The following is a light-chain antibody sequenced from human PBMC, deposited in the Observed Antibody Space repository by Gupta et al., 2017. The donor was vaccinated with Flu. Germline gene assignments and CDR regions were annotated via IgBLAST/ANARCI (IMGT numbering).Light chain of an antibody. CDR2: DVS. Sequence: QSALTQPASVSGSPGQSITISCTGTSRDVGGYNYVPWYQQHPGKAPKLIIYDVSNRPSGVSNRFSGSKSGSTASLTISGLQAEDEADYYCSSYTSSTIYVFGIGTKVTVL. CDR3: SSYTSSTIYV. V-gene: IGLV2-14*03. J-gene: IGLJ1*01. CDR1: SRDVGGYNY.